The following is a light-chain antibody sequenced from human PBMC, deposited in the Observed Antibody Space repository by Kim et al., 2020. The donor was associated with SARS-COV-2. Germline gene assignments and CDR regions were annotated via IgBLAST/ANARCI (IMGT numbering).Light chain of an antibody. CDR3: QQYSNRPPS. Sequence: EIVMTQYPATLSVSPGERDTLSCRASQSVSSNLAWYQQKPGQAPRLLIYGASTRATGIPARFSGSGSGTEFTLTISSLQSEDFAVYYCQQYSNRPPSFGRWTTVDI. CDR1: QSVSSN. CDR2: GAS. V-gene: IGKV3-15*01. J-gene: IGKJ3*01.